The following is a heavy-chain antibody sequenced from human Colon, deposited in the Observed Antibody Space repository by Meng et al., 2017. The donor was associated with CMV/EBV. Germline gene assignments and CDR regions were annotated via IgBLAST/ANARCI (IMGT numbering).Heavy chain of an antibody. CDR1: GGFISGSIYY. Sequence: QLQLQESGPGLVKASETLSLTCTVSGGFISGSIYYWGWIRQPPGKGLEWIGSMYYSGNTHYKSSLKSRVTISVDTSKNQFSLRLNSVTAADTAVYYCARTVQWLAPFYYYMDVWGKGTLVTVSS. CDR2: MYYSGNT. J-gene: IGHJ6*03. D-gene: IGHD3-22*01. CDR3: ARTVQWLAPFYYYMDV. V-gene: IGHV4-39*07.